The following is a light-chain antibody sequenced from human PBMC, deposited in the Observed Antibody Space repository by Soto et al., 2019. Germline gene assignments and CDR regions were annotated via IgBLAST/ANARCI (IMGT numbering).Light chain of an antibody. CDR2: GAS. V-gene: IGKV3-15*01. J-gene: IGKJ2*01. CDR3: QQYNNWPRV. Sequence: EILMTQSPGTLSVSPGERATLSCRASQSVSSNLAWYQQKPGQAPRLLIYGASTRATGIPARFSGSGSGTECTLTISSLQSEDFAVYYCQQYNNWPRVFGQGTKLEIK. CDR1: QSVSSN.